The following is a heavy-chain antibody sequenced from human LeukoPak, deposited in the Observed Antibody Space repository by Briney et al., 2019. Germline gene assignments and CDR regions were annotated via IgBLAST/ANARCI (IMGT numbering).Heavy chain of an antibody. Sequence: GASVKVSCKASGYTFTGYYMHWVRQAPGQGLEWMGWINTNSGGTNYAQKFQGRVTMTRDTSISTAYMELSRLRSDDTAVYYCARDLFPSYYYGSGSYYADYWGQGTLVTVSS. CDR3: ARDLFPSYYYGSGSYYADY. J-gene: IGHJ4*02. V-gene: IGHV1-2*02. CDR2: INTNSGGT. D-gene: IGHD3-10*01. CDR1: GYTFTGYY.